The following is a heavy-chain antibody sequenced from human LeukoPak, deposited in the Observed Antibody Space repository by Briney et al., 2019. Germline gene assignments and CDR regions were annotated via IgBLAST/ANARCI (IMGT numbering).Heavy chain of an antibody. V-gene: IGHV4-59*08. D-gene: IGHD1-26*01. CDR3: ARHGLSGGSYHGWYFDL. Sequence: PSETLSFTCTVSGGSISSYYWSWIRQPPGKGLEWLGYIYYSGSTNYNPSLKSRVTISVDTSKNQFSLKLSSVTAADTAVYYCARHGLSGGSYHGWYFDLWGRGTLVTVSS. CDR2: IYYSGST. CDR1: GGSISSYY. J-gene: IGHJ2*01.